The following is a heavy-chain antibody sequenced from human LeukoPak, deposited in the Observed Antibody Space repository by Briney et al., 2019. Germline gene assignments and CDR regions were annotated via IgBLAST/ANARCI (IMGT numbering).Heavy chain of an antibody. V-gene: IGHV3-21*01. CDR1: GFTFSSYS. J-gene: IGHJ3*02. CDR2: ISSSSSYI. Sequence: PGGSLRLSCAASGFTFSSYSMNWVRQAPGKGLEWVSSISSSSSYIYYADSVKGRFTISRDNAKNSLYLQMNSLRAEDTAVYYCARSPGDYGDYGSPDAFDIWGQGTMVTVSS. CDR3: ARSPGDYGDYGSPDAFDI. D-gene: IGHD4-17*01.